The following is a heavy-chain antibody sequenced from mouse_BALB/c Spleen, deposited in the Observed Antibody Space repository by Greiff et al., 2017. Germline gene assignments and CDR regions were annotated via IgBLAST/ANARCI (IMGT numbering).Heavy chain of an antibody. D-gene: IGHD4-1*01. CDR3: ARGLVMDY. Sequence: VQLKESGGGLVQPGGSLKLSCAASGFTFSSYGMSWVRQTPDKRLELVATINSNGGSTYYPDSVKGRFTISRDNAKNTLYLQMSSLKSEDTAMYYCARGLVMDYWGQGTSVTVSS. J-gene: IGHJ4*01. CDR1: GFTFSSYG. CDR2: INSNGGST. V-gene: IGHV5-6-3*01.